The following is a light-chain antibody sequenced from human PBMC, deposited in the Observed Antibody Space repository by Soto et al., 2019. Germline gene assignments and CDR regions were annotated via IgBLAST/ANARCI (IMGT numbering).Light chain of an antibody. CDR2: DAS. J-gene: IGKJ2*01. V-gene: IGKV1-33*01. CDR1: RDISVY. CDR3: QQYDNLPPYT. Sequence: DIQMTQSPSSLSASVGDRVTITCQASRDISVYLNWYQQKPGKTPKLLVFDASNLHTGIPSRFSGSGSGTHFTFTISSLQPEDIATYYCQQYDNLPPYTFGQGTKLEIQ.